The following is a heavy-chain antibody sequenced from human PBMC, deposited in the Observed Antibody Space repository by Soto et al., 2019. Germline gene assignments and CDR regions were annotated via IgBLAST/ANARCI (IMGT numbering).Heavy chain of an antibody. CDR2: INHSGST. CDR3: ARGNVMGPHRGYYYYGMDV. D-gene: IGHD3-16*01. J-gene: IGHJ6*02. Sequence: SETLSLTCAVYGGSFRGYYWSWIRQPPGKGLEWIGEINHSGSTNYNPSLKSRVTISVDTSKNQFSLKLSSVNAADTAVYYCARGNVMGPHRGYYYYGMDVWGQGTTVTVSS. V-gene: IGHV4-34*01. CDR1: GGSFRGYY.